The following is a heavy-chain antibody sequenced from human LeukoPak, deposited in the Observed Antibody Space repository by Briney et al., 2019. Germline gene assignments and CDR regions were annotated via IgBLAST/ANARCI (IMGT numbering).Heavy chain of an antibody. J-gene: IGHJ4*02. CDR2: INPRGGST. Sequence: ASVKVSCEAFGYTLTSYYIHWVRQAPGQGLEWVAMINPRGGSTNYAQRFQGRVTVTTDTSTSTVFMQLSSLRSEDTAVYFCARGSDNWNYGLLDDYWGQGTLVIVSS. CDR1: GYTLTSYY. D-gene: IGHD1-7*01. V-gene: IGHV1-46*01. CDR3: ARGSDNWNYGLLDDY.